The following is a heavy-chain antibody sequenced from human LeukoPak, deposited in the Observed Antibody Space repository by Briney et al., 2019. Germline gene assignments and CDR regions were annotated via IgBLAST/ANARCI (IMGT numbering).Heavy chain of an antibody. Sequence: QPGGSLRLSCAASGFTFSSYSMNWVRQAPGKGLEWVSYISSSSSTIYYADSVKGRFTISRDNAKNSLYLQMNSLRAEDTAVYYCARGIRRIVATTGLYYFDYWGQGTLVTVSS. CDR3: ARGIRRIVATTGLYYFDY. V-gene: IGHV3-48*01. CDR1: GFTFSSYS. D-gene: IGHD5-12*01. CDR2: ISSSSSTI. J-gene: IGHJ4*02.